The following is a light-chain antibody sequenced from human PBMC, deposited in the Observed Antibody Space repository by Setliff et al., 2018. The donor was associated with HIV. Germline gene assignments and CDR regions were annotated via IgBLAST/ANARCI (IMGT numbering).Light chain of an antibody. CDR2: EVS. CDR3: SSYTSRNTLV. V-gene: IGLV2-14*01. Sequence: QSALTQPASVSESPGQSITISCTGTSSDVGGYKYVYWYQQHPGKAPKLMIYEVSNRPSGISNRFSGSKSGNTASLTISGLQAEDEADYYCSSYTSRNTLVFGTGTKVTVL. J-gene: IGLJ1*01. CDR1: SSDVGGYKY.